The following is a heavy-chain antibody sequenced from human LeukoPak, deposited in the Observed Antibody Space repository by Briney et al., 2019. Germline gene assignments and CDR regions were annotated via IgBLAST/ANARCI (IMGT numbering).Heavy chain of an antibody. V-gene: IGHV4-59*08. Sequence: SETLSLTCTVSGGSISSYYWSWIRQPPGKGLEWIGYIYYSGSTNYNPSLKSRVTISVDTSKNQFSLKLSPVTAADTAVYYCARRRAPHGYSSGWYDYWGQGTLVTVSS. CDR1: GGSISSYY. J-gene: IGHJ4*02. CDR2: IYYSGST. CDR3: ARRRAPHGYSSGWYDY. D-gene: IGHD6-19*01.